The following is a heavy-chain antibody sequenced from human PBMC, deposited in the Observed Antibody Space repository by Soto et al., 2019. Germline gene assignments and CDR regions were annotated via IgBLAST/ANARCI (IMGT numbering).Heavy chain of an antibody. J-gene: IGHJ1*01. Sequence: QVQLVQSGVEVKKPGASVKVSCKASGYTFTTFGITWVRQAPGQGLQWMGWINAFNGNTNYAQKLQGRVTMTTDTSSSTAYMELRSLRSDDTAVYYCARQNAEYFQNWGQGTLVTVS. V-gene: IGHV1-18*01. CDR3: ARQNAEYFQN. CDR2: INAFNGNT. CDR1: GYTFTTFG.